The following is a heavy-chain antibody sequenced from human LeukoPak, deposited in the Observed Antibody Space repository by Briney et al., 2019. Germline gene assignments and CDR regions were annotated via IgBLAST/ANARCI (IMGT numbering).Heavy chain of an antibody. CDR1: GFPFSLYA. CDR2: INDDSTDV. Sequence: RGSLRLSCAASGFPFSLYAMNWVRQAPGKGLEWVSYINDDSTDVHYADSVKGRFSISRDNARNTLYLQLSSLRAEDTAVYYCARDTFQPGLIDSWGQGTLVTVSS. CDR3: ARDTFQPGLIDS. J-gene: IGHJ4*02. V-gene: IGHV3-21*05. D-gene: IGHD2-2*01.